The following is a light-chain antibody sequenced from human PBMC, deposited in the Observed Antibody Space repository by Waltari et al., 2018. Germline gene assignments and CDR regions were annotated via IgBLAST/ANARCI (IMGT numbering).Light chain of an antibody. J-gene: IGLJ2*01. Sequence: QSALTQPASVSGSPGQSITISCTGFNSNVGSYNLVSWYQKHPGKAPKLLIYEGNRRPSGVSNRFSGSKSDNTASLTLSGLQAEDEADYYCCSNVGSSVFLGGGTKLTVL. CDR1: NSNVGSYNL. CDR3: CSNVGSSVF. CDR2: EGN. V-gene: IGLV2-23*03.